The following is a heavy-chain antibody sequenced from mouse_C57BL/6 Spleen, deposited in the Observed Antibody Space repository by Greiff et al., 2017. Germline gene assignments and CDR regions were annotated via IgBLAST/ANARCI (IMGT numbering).Heavy chain of an antibody. V-gene: IGHV5-4*03. CDR1: GFTFSSYA. Sequence: EVKVVESGGGLVKPGGSLKLSCAASGFTFSSYAMSWVRQTPEKRLEWVATISDGGSYTYYPDNVKGRFTISRDNAKNNLYLQMSHLKSEDTAMYYGARGDYGSSYDWYLDVWGTGTTVTVSS. J-gene: IGHJ1*03. CDR3: ARGDYGSSYDWYLDV. D-gene: IGHD1-1*01. CDR2: ISDGGSYT.